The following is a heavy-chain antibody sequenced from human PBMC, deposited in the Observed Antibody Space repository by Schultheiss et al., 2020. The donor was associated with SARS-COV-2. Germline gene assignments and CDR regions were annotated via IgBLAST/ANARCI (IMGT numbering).Heavy chain of an antibody. V-gene: IGHV4-59*06. D-gene: IGHD6-13*01. J-gene: IGHJ4*02. Sequence: SETLSLTCTVSGGSISSYYWSWIRQPPGKGLAWIGYIYYSGSTYYNPSLKSRVTISVDTSKNQFSLKLSAVTAADTAVYYCARYLYSSSWYYDYWGQGTLVTVSS. CDR3: ARYLYSSSWYYDY. CDR2: IYYSGST. CDR1: GGSISSYY.